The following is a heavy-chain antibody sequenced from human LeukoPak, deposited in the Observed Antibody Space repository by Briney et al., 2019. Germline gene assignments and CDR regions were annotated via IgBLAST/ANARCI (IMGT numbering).Heavy chain of an antibody. CDR1: GFTFSSCA. V-gene: IGHV3-23*01. CDR3: AKDRLQNGYLPLLFAY. J-gene: IGHJ4*02. Sequence: GGSLRLSCAASGFTFSSCAMSWVRQAPGKGLEWFSHISATDIGTYYADSVKGRFTISRDNSKNTLYLQMQSLRAEDADVCSCAKDRLQNGYLPLLFAYWGQGNLVTVSS. CDR2: ISATDIGT. D-gene: IGHD6-25*01.